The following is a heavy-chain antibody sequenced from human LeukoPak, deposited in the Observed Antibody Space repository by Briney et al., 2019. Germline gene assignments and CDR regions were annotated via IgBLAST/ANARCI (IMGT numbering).Heavy chain of an antibody. CDR3: APIITMVREYDAFDI. Sequence: PGGSLRLSCAASGFTFSSYSMNWVRQAPGKGLEWVSSISSSSSYIYYADSVKGRFTISRDNAKNSLYLQMNSLRSEDTAVYYCAPIITMVREYDAFDIWGQGTMVTVSS. CDR2: ISSSSSYI. CDR1: GFTFSSYS. V-gene: IGHV3-21*04. J-gene: IGHJ3*02. D-gene: IGHD3-10*01.